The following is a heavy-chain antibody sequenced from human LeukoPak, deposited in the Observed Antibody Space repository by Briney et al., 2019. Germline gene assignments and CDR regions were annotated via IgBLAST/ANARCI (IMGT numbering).Heavy chain of an antibody. CDR2: INHSGST. CDR1: GGSFSGYY. D-gene: IGHD3-10*01. CDR3: ASLRITMVRGVLNYYGMDV. Sequence: SETLSLTCAVYGGSFSGYYWSWIRQPPGKGLEGIGEINHSGSTNYNPSLKSRVTISVDTSKNQFSLKLSSVTAADTAVYYCASLRITMVRGVLNYYGMDVWGKGTTVTVSS. V-gene: IGHV4-34*01. J-gene: IGHJ6*04.